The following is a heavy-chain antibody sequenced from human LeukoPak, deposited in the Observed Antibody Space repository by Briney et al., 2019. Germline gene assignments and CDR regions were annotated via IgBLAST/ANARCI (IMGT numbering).Heavy chain of an antibody. J-gene: IGHJ5*02. Sequence: PSETLSLTCTVSGGSISSSSYYWGWIRQPPGKGLEWIGSIYHSGSTYYNPSLKSRVTISVDRSKNQFSLKLSSVTAADTAVYYCAREREVVPAADPNWFDPWGQGTLVTVSS. CDR3: AREREVVPAADPNWFDP. CDR2: IYHSGST. V-gene: IGHV4-39*07. D-gene: IGHD2-2*01. CDR1: GGSISSSSYY.